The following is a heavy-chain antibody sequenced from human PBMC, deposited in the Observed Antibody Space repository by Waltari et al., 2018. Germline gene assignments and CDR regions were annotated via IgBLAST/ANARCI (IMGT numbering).Heavy chain of an antibody. D-gene: IGHD2-2*01. Sequence: QVHLQESGQGLVKPSGTLSLTCAVSGDSISGNYWWNWVRHSPEKGLEWIGQVHHSGKTHYHPSLQSRVAISVDKPKNQFSLNLNSVTAADTAIYYCAGDRAIGLFFDYWGRGTLVTVSS. V-gene: IGHV4-4*02. CDR3: AGDRAIGLFFDY. CDR2: VHHSGKT. CDR1: GDSISGNYW. J-gene: IGHJ4*02.